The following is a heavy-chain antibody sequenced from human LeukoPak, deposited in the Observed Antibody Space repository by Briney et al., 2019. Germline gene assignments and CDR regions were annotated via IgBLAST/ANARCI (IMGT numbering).Heavy chain of an antibody. CDR1: GGSISSYY. Sequence: SETLSLTCTVSGGSISSYYWSWIRQPPGKGLEWIGYIYYSGSTNYNPSLKSRVTISVDTSKNRFSLKLSSVTAADTAVYYCARKRSSGYDQWGQGTLVTVSS. V-gene: IGHV4-59*01. D-gene: IGHD5-12*01. CDR2: IYYSGST. J-gene: IGHJ5*02. CDR3: ARKRSSGYDQ.